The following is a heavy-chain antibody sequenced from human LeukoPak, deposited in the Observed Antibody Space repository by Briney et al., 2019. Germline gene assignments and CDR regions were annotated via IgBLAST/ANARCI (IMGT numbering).Heavy chain of an antibody. CDR3: ARGGSIVVVPATDTDAFDI. CDR2: ISYDGSNK. V-gene: IGHV3-30-3*01. J-gene: IGHJ3*02. CDR1: GFNFSICW. D-gene: IGHD2-2*01. Sequence: GGSLRLSCAASGFNFSICWMSWVRQAPGKGLEWVAVISYDGSNKYYADSVKGRFTISRDNSKNTLYLQMNSLRAEDTAVYYCARGGSIVVVPATDTDAFDIWGQGTMVTVSS.